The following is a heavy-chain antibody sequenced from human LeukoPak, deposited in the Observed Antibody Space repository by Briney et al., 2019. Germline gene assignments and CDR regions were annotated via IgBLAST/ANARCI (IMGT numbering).Heavy chain of an antibody. J-gene: IGHJ4*02. CDR3: ARDGEERYYYDSSGYYYSLNY. V-gene: IGHV1-2*02. Sequence: ASVKVSCKASGYTFTGYYMHWVRQAPGQGLEWMGWINPNSGGTNYAQKFQGRVTMTRDTSISTAYMELSRLRSDDTAVYYCARDGEERYYYDSSGYYYSLNYWGQGTLVTVSS. CDR2: INPNSGGT. CDR1: GYTFTGYY. D-gene: IGHD3-22*01.